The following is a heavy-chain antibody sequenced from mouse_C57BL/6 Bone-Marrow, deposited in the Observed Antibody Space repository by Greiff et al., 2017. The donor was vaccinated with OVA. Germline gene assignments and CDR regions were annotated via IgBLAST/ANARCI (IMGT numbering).Heavy chain of an antibody. CDR2: IDPSDSYT. D-gene: IGHD2-14*01. J-gene: IGHJ1*03. CDR1: GYTFTSYW. V-gene: IGHV1-69*01. CDR3: ARGGVWVRRWYFDV. Sequence: VKLMESGAELVMPGASVKLSCKASGYTFTSYWMHWVKQRPGQGLEWIGEIDPSDSYTNYNQKFKGKSTLTVDKSSSTAYLQLSSLTSEDSAVYYCARGGVWVRRWYFDVWGTGTTVTVSS.